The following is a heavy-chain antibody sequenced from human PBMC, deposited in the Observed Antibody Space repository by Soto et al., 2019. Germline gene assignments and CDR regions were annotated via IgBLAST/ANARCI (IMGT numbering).Heavy chain of an antibody. J-gene: IGHJ4*02. CDR1: GGSFRNYY. D-gene: IGHD6-19*01. Sequence: PSETLSLTCGVYGGSFRNYYWLWVRQPPGKGLEWSGEVNHSGSTNYNPSLKSRVTISGDTSKNQFSLKLSSVTAADTAVYYCARWRGQWLVRGGYYFDYWPQGTLVIVSS. V-gene: IGHV4-34*01. CDR3: ARWRGQWLVRGGYYFDY. CDR2: VNHSGST.